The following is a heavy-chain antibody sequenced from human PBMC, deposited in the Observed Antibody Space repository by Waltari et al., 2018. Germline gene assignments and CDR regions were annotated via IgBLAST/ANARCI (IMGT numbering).Heavy chain of an antibody. D-gene: IGHD4-17*01. Sequence: QLQLQESGPGLVKPSETLSLTCTVSGGSLSSSSYYWGWIRQPPGKGLEWIGSIYYSGSTYYNPSLKSRVTISVDTSKNQFSLKLSSVTAADTAVYYCARASMTTVTTFDYWGQGTLVTVSS. V-gene: IGHV4-39*07. J-gene: IGHJ4*02. CDR2: IYYSGST. CDR1: GGSLSSSSYY. CDR3: ARASMTTVTTFDY.